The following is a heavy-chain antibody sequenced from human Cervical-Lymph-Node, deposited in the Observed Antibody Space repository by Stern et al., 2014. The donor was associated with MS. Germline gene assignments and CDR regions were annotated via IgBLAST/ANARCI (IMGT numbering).Heavy chain of an antibody. CDR3: AKVSAIAVAGTGFDY. CDR1: GITFSSYG. CDR2: ISYDGSNK. D-gene: IGHD6-19*01. V-gene: IGHV3-30*18. J-gene: IGHJ4*02. Sequence: QVQLVQSGGGVVQPGRSLRLSCAASGITFSSYGMHRVRQAPGKGLEWVAVISYDGSNKHYAGSLTGRFTISRDNSKSTLYLQMNSLRAEDTAVYYCAKVSAIAVAGTGFDYWGQGTLVTVSS.